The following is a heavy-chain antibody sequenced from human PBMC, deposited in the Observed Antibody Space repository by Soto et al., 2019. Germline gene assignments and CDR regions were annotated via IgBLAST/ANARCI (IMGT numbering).Heavy chain of an antibody. J-gene: IGHJ4*02. CDR3: AKDHLETTVTTPSY. CDR2: ISYDGNNK. Sequence: QVQLVESGGGVVQPGRSLRLSCAASGFTFSSYGMHWVRQAPGKGLEWVAVISYDGNNKYYADSVKGRFTISRDNFKNTLYLQMDRLRAEDTAMYYCAKDHLETTVTTPSYWCQGTLVTFAS. D-gene: IGHD4-17*01. CDR1: GFTFSSYG. V-gene: IGHV3-30*18.